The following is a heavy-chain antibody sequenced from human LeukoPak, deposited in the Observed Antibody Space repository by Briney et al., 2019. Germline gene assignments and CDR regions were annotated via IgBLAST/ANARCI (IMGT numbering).Heavy chain of an antibody. D-gene: IGHD7-27*01. CDR2: MNSDGSGT. Sequence: GGSLRLSCAVSGFTLSNYWMHWVRQAPGKGLVWVSRMNSDGSGTSYADSVKDRFTISRDNAKNTLYLQMNSLRAEDSAVYYCAREAVGTGDWYFDLWDRGTLVTVSP. CDR1: GFTLSNYW. CDR3: AREAVGTGDWYFDL. V-gene: IGHV3-74*01. J-gene: IGHJ2*01.